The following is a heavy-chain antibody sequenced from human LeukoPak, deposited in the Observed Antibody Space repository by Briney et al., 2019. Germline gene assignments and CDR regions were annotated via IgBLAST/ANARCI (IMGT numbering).Heavy chain of an antibody. J-gene: IGHJ4*02. CDR2: IYSSGGT. V-gene: IGHV4-4*07. D-gene: IGHD3-3*01. CDR3: ARDLNPANFWDY. CDR1: GGSISSYY. Sequence: SETLSLTCTVSGGSISSYYWSWIRQPAGKGLEWVGRIYSSGGTNYNPSLKSRVTLSVDTSKNQFSLKLNSVTAADTAVYYCARDLNPANFWDYWGQGNLVTVSS.